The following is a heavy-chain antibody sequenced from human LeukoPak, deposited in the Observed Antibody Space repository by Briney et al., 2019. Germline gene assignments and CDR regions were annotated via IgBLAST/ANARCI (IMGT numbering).Heavy chain of an antibody. V-gene: IGHV3-23*01. CDR1: GFTFSNYA. CDR3: ARLPGYSSSWYDWYFDL. Sequence: GGSLRLSCAASGFTFSNYAMSWVRQAPGKGLECVSGISGSGGSTYYADSVKGRFTISRDNAKNSLYLQMNSLRAEDTAVYYCARLPGYSSSWYDWYFDLWGRGTLVTVSS. D-gene: IGHD6-13*01. J-gene: IGHJ2*01. CDR2: ISGSGGST.